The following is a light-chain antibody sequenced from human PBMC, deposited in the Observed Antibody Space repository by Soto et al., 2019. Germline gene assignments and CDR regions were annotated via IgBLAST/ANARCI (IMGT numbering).Light chain of an antibody. CDR3: QQYDSYPLT. CDR1: QSVSSN. V-gene: IGKV3-15*01. J-gene: IGKJ4*01. CDR2: GAS. Sequence: IEMTQSPATLSFSPGERAALSSRASQSVSSNLVWYQQKPGQAPRLLIYGASTRVTGIPARFSGSGSGTEFTLTISSLQSEDFATYYCQQYDSYPLTFGGGTKVDIK.